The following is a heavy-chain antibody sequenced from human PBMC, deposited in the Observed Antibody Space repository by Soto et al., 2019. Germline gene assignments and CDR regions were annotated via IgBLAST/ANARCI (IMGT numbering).Heavy chain of an antibody. CDR3: AKDANPFWSGYYTNYYYYGMDV. Sequence: HPGGSLRLSCAASGFTFDDYAMHWVRQAPGKGLEWVSGISWNSGSIGYADSVKGRFTISRDNAKNSLYLQMNSLRAEDTALYYCAKDANPFWSGYYTNYYYYGMDVWGQGTTVTVSS. CDR2: ISWNSGSI. J-gene: IGHJ6*02. CDR1: GFTFDDYA. D-gene: IGHD3-3*01. V-gene: IGHV3-9*01.